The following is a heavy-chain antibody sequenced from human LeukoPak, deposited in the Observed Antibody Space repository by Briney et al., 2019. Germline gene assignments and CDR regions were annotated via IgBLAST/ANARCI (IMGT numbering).Heavy chain of an antibody. J-gene: IGHJ4*02. CDR3: ARGRYGWY. CDR2: INHSGST. V-gene: IGHV4-34*01. Sequence: PSETLSLTCAVYGGSFSGYYWSWIRQPPGKGLEWIGEINHSGSTNYNPSLKSRVTISVDTSKNQFSLKLSSVTAADTAVYYCARGRYGWYWGQGTLVTVSS. CDR1: GGSFSGYY. D-gene: IGHD6-19*01.